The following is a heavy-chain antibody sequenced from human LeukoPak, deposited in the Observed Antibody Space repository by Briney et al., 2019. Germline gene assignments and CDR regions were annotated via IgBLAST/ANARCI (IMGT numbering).Heavy chain of an antibody. CDR2: ISYIGRT. D-gene: IGHD4-17*01. Sequence: SETLSLTCAVSDDSFSSHYWTWIRQPPGKGLEWIGYISYIGRTNYNPSLKSRVTISIDTSKNQFSLKLSSVTAADTAVYYCARDLVTVTKGFDIWGQGTMVSVSS. V-gene: IGHV4-59*11. CDR1: DDSFSSHY. CDR3: ARDLVTVTKGFDI. J-gene: IGHJ3*02.